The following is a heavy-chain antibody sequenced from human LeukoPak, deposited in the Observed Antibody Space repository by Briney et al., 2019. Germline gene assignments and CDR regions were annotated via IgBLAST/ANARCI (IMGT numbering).Heavy chain of an antibody. CDR2: ISYDGSNK. Sequence: GGSLRLSCAASGFTFSSYGMHWVRQAPGKGLEWVAVISYDGSNKYYADSVKGRFTISRDNSKNTLYLQMNSLRAEDTVVYYCAKDLYRLGYCSSTSCWPFDYWGQGTLVTVSS. CDR3: AKDLYRLGYCSSTSCWPFDY. V-gene: IGHV3-30*18. J-gene: IGHJ4*02. CDR1: GFTFSSYG. D-gene: IGHD2-2*01.